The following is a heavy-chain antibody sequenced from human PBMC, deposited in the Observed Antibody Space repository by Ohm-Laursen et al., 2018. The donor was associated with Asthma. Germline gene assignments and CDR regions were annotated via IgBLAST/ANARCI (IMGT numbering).Heavy chain of an antibody. J-gene: IGHJ4*02. CDR1: GFTFSSYG. Sequence: SLRPSCAAPGFTFSSYGMHWVRQAPGKGLEWVAVIWYDGSNKYYADSVKGRFTISRDDAKNTVYLQMNSLRVDDTAVYYCAYEFGGSGDYWGQGTLVTVSS. CDR2: IWYDGSNK. V-gene: IGHV3-33*03. CDR3: AYEFGGSGDY. D-gene: IGHD3-10*01.